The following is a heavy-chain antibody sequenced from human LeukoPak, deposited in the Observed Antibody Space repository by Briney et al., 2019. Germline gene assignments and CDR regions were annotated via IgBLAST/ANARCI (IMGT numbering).Heavy chain of an antibody. CDR1: GGSISSTIYY. CDR2: IYYSGST. D-gene: IGHD3-9*01. CDR3: ARQAVDTWFDP. Sequence: SETLSLTCTVSGGSISSTIYYWGWIRQPPGKGLEWIGSIYYSGSTYYSPSLKSRVTISVDTSNNQFSLRLSSVTATDTAVYYCARQAVDTWFDPWGQGTLVTVSS. V-gene: IGHV4-39*01. J-gene: IGHJ5*02.